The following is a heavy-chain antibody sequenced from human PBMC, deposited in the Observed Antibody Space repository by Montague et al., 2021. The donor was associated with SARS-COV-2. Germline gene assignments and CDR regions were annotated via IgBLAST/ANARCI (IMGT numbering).Heavy chain of an antibody. D-gene: IGHD6-6*01. CDR2: IDIGGDT. Sequence: SLRLSCAASGFTFGGYDMNWVRQAPGKGLEWVSAIDIGGDTYYLGSVKGRFIISRENAKNSLYLQMNSLRVGDTAVYYCARGGEWSSSSLPDYWGQGTLVTVSS. V-gene: IGHV3-13*04. CDR1: GFTFGGYD. J-gene: IGHJ4*02. CDR3: ARGGEWSSSSLPDY.